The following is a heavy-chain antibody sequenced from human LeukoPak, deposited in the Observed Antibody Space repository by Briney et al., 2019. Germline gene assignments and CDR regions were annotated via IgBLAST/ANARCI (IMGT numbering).Heavy chain of an antibody. Sequence: SETLSLTCAVYGGSFSGYYWNWIRQPPGKGLEWIGEINHSGRTNYNPSLKSRVTISVDTSKNQFSLKLSSVTAADTAVYYCARQAGAIRFDYWGQGTLVTVSS. CDR1: GGSFSGYY. CDR2: INHSGRT. J-gene: IGHJ4*02. CDR3: ARQAGAIRFDY. D-gene: IGHD3-10*01. V-gene: IGHV4-34*01.